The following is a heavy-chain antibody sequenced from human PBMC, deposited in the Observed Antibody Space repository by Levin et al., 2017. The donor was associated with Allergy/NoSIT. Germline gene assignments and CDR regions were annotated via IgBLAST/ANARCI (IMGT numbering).Heavy chain of an antibody. V-gene: IGHV3-21*01. D-gene: IGHD6-19*01. Sequence: KTGGSLRLSCAASGFTFSSYSMNWVRQAPGKGLEWVSSISSSSSYIYYADSVKGRFTISRDNAKNSLYLQMNSLRAEDTAVYYCARVVAVAGRAFDIWGQGTMVTVSS. CDR1: GFTFSSYS. CDR3: ARVVAVAGRAFDI. CDR2: ISSSSSYI. J-gene: IGHJ3*02.